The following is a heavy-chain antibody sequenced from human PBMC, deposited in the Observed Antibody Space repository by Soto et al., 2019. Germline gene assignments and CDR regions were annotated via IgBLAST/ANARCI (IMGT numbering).Heavy chain of an antibody. J-gene: IGHJ6*02. V-gene: IGHV1-8*01. CDR3: ARGIAYYYYGMDV. CDR1: GYGFASCD. Sequence: ASVKVSWKASGYGFASCDMRLVRQATGKGLEXMGXXNXXSXXXXXAXXXQGRVTMTRNTSISTAYMELSSLRSEEMAVYYCARGIAYYYYGMDVWVQGTTVTVFS. CDR2: XNXXSXXX. D-gene: IGHD6-13*01.